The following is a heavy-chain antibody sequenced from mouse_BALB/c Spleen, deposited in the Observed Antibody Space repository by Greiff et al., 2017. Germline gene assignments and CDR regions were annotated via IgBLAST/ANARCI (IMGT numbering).Heavy chain of an antibody. CDR2: ISTYYGDA. V-gene: IGHV1S137*01. CDR1: GYTFTDYA. Sequence: QVQLQQSGAELVRPGVSVKISCKGSGYTFTDYAMHWVKQSHAKSLEWIGVISTYYGDASYNQKFKGKATMTVDKSSSTAYMELARLTSEDSAIYYCARGITTVFPFAYWGQGTLVTVSA. D-gene: IGHD2-4*01. J-gene: IGHJ3*01. CDR3: ARGITTVFPFAY.